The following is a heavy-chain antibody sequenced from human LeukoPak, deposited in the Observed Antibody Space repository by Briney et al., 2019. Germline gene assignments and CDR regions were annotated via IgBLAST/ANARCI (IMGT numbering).Heavy chain of an antibody. D-gene: IGHD2-2*01. J-gene: IGHJ4*02. CDR1: GFTVSSNY. V-gene: IGHV3-23*01. Sequence: GALSLSCAASGFTVSSNYMSWVRPAPGKGREWVSAMSGSGGSTYYAASVQGRFTISRDNSKNTLYLQMNSLRAEDTAVYYCAKDRSCSSVSCYAGDWGQGTLVTVSS. CDR2: MSGSGGST. CDR3: AKDRSCSSVSCYAGD.